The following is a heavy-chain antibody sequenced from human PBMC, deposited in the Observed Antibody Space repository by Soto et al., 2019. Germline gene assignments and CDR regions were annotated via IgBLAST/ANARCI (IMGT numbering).Heavy chain of an antibody. CDR1: GFTFSSYG. CDR2: IWYDGSNK. V-gene: IGHV3-33*03. Sequence: GGSLRLSCAASGFTFSSYGMHWVRQAPGKGMEWVAVIWYDGSNKFFAYSVSVRFIISRDIAKNSLYLHMNSLRAEDTAFYYCAKSTGGTANVLDVWCLGSTVTVSS. J-gene: IGHJ6*02. D-gene: IGHD2-8*02. CDR3: AKSTGGTANVLDV.